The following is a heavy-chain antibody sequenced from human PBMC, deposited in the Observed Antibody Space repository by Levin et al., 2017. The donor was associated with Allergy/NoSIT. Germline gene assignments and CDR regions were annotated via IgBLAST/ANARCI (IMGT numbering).Heavy chain of an antibody. CDR3: ARVLRFYYYYYMDV. J-gene: IGHJ6*03. Sequence: PGGSLRLSCAASGFTFSSYGMHWVRQAPGKGLEWVAVIWDDGYKKYYADSVKGRFTISRDNSKNTLYLQMNSLRAEDTAVYYCARVLRFYYYYYMDVWGKRATVTVSS. V-gene: IGHV3-33*01. CDR1: GFTFSSYG. CDR2: IWDDGYKK. D-gene: IGHD5-12*01.